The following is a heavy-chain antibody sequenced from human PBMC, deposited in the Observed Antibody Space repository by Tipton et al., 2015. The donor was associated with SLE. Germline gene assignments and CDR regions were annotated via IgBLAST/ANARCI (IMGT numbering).Heavy chain of an antibody. V-gene: IGHV4-59*01. CDR2: VYDSGTT. CDR3: ARGSRWFDDFWSGYPLGNWFDP. D-gene: IGHD3-3*01. CDR1: GGSIRNYF. Sequence: TLSLTCTVSGGSIRNYFWHWIRQSPGKGLEWIGYVYDSGTTKYNPSLKSRLTISVDTSKSHFSLKLTSVTAADTAIYYCARGSRWFDDFWSGYPLGNWFDPWGQGTLVTASS. J-gene: IGHJ5*02.